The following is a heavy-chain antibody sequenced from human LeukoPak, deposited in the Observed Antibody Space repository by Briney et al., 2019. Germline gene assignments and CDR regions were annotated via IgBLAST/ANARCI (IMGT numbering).Heavy chain of an antibody. V-gene: IGHV3-23*01. CDR1: GFTFSSYA. CDR2: ISGSGGST. J-gene: IGHJ4*02. Sequence: SGGSLRLSCAASGFTFSSYAMSWVRQAPGKGLEWVSAISGSGGSTYYADSVKGRFTISRDNSKNTLYLQMNSLRAEDTAVYYCAKGPRLGELSLYSNYWGQGTLVTVSS. CDR3: AKGPRLGELSLYSNY. D-gene: IGHD3-16*02.